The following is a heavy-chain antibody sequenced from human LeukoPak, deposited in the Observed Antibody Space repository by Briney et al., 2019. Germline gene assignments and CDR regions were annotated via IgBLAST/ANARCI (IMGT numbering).Heavy chain of an antibody. D-gene: IGHD2-21*01. J-gene: IGHJ4*02. CDR1: GYSINSGYH. CDR2: ISHSGHA. Sequence: PSETLSLTCIVSGYSINSGYHSGWIRQPPGKGLEWIGSISHSGHANYNPSLKSRVTISVDTSKNQFSLKLSSVTATDTAVYYCARDLGSGGDSDYWGQGTLVTVSS. V-gene: IGHV4-38-2*02. CDR3: ARDLGSGGDSDY.